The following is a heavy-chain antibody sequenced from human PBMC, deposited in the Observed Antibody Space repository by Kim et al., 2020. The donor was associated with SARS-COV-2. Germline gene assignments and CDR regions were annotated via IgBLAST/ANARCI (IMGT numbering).Heavy chain of an antibody. CDR3: ARERREQTTYYGMDV. D-gene: IGHD4-17*01. Sequence: ASGKGGFTISRDDSKNSLYLQMNSLKTEDTAVYYCARERREQTTYYGMDVWGQGTTVTVSS. J-gene: IGHJ6*02. V-gene: IGHV3-72*01.